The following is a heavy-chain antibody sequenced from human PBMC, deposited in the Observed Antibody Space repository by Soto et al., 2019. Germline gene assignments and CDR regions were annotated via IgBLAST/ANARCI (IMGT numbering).Heavy chain of an antibody. J-gene: IGHJ4*02. Sequence: GGSLRLSCAASGFPFSSYAMSWVRQPPGKGLEWVSSISVSGGSTYSAYYADSVRGRLTISRDDSRNTMYLQMSSLRAEDTAIYYCAKDYYFDSWGQGTLVTVSS. CDR2: ISVSGGSTYSA. V-gene: IGHV3-23*01. CDR3: AKDYYFDS. CDR1: GFPFSSYA.